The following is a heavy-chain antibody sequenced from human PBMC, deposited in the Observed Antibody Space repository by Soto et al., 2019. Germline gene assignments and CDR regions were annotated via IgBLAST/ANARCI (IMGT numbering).Heavy chain of an antibody. D-gene: IGHD6-13*01. V-gene: IGHV4-31*03. Sequence: SETLSLTCTVSGGSISSGGYYWSWIRQHPGKGLEWIGYIYYSGSTYYNPSLKSRVTISVDTSKNQFPPKLSSVTAADTAVYYCATTAAAQTGGKNWFDPWGQGTLVTVSS. CDR3: ATTAAAQTGGKNWFDP. CDR2: IYYSGST. CDR1: GGSISSGGYY. J-gene: IGHJ5*02.